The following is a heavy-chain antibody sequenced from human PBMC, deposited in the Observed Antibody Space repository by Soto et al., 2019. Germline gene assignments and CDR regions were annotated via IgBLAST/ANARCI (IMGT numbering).Heavy chain of an antibody. CDR1: GGSISSGGYY. J-gene: IGHJ6*02. CDR2: IYYSGST. CDR3: ARDRADYCSSTSCRTYYYYGMDV. D-gene: IGHD2-2*01. V-gene: IGHV4-31*03. Sequence: SETLSLTCTVSGGSISSGGYYWSWIRQHPGKGLEWIGYIYYSGSTYYNPSLKSRVTISVDTSKNQFSLKLSSVTAADTAVYYCARDRADYCSSTSCRTYYYYGMDVWGQGTTVTVSS.